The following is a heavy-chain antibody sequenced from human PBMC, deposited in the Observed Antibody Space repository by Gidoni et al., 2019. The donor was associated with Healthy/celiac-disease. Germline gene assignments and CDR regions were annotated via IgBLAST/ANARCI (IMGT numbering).Heavy chain of an antibody. V-gene: IGHV1-69*08. Sequence: QVQLVQSGAEVKKPGSSVKVSCKASVGTFSSYTFSWVRQAPGQGLEWMGRSIPILDIVNYAQRFLDRVTITADKSTRTAYMELSSLRSEDTAVYYCARDPPAGYSSGWYYFDYWGQGTLITVSS. CDR2: SIPILDIV. CDR1: VGTFSSYT. D-gene: IGHD6-19*01. CDR3: ARDPPAGYSSGWYYFDY. J-gene: IGHJ4*02.